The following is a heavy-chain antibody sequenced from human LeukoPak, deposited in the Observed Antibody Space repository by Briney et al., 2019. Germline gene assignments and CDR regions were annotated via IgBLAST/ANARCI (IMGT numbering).Heavy chain of an antibody. D-gene: IGHD6-19*01. Sequence: PGGSLRLSCAASGFTFSDHYMSWVRQAPGKGLEWVSYISFSHHTNYADSVKGRFTISRDDARNSLFLQMNSLRAEDPAVYYCAREHSSVSSESKGYDLWGQGTLVTVSS. CDR1: GFTFSDHY. CDR2: ISFSHHT. V-gene: IGHV3-11*06. J-gene: IGHJ5*02. CDR3: AREHSSVSSESKGYDL.